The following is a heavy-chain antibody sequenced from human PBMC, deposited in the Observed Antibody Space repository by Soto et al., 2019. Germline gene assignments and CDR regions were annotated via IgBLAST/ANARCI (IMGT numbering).Heavy chain of an antibody. CDR1: GFTCSFCA. Sequence: GGSLRLSCAASGFTCSFCAMNWVRQAPGKGLEWVSSICGSGGDTNYADSVKGRFTISRDNSKNTLYLQMNSLRVEDTAVYYCAKKVPGSNPLDSWGQGALVTVSS. D-gene: IGHD1-1*01. CDR2: ICGSGGDT. CDR3: AKKVPGSNPLDS. J-gene: IGHJ4*02. V-gene: IGHV3-23*01.